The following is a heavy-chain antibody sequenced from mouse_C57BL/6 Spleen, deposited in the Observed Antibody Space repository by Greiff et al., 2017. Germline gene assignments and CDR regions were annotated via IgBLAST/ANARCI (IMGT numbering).Heavy chain of an antibody. Sequence: VQLQQSGPALVKPGASVTISCKASGYSFTDYNMNWVKQSNGKSLVLFGVINPNYGTTSYNQNFKGKATLTVDQSSSTAYMQVNRLTSEDAAVYYCARRRYGNSRIWGYAMDYWGQGTSVTVSS. J-gene: IGHJ4*01. CDR3: ARRRYGNSRIWGYAMDY. CDR1: GYSFTDYN. CDR2: INPNYGTT. D-gene: IGHD2-10*02. V-gene: IGHV1-39*01.